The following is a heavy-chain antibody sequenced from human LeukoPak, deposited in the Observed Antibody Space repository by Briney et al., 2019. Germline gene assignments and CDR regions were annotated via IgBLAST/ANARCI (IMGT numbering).Heavy chain of an antibody. V-gene: IGHV3-21*01. D-gene: IGHD4-11*01. J-gene: IGHJ3*02. CDR1: GFTFSSYS. CDR2: ITSSSYI. Sequence: PGGSLRLSCAASGFTFSSYSMNWVRQAPGKGLEWVSSITSSSYIYYADSVKGRFTISRDNAKNSLYLQMNSLRAEDTAVYYCARCEGGYSNSGAFDIWGQGTMVTVSS. CDR3: ARCEGGYSNSGAFDI.